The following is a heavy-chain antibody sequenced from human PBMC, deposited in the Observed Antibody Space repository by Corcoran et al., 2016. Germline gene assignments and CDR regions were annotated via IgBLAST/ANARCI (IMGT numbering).Heavy chain of an antibody. Sequence: QLQLQESGPGLVKPSETLSLTCTVSGGSISSSSYYWGWIRQPPGKGLEWIGSIYYSGSTYYNPSLKSRVTISVDTSKNQFSLKLSSVTAADTAVYYCARSGARITIFEPGYYGMDVWGQGTTVTVSS. CDR2: IYYSGST. D-gene: IGHD3-3*01. J-gene: IGHJ6*02. CDR1: GGSISSSSYY. CDR3: ARSGARITIFEPGYYGMDV. V-gene: IGHV4-39*01.